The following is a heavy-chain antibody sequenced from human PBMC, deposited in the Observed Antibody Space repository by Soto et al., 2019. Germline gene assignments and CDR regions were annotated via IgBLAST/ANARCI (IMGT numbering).Heavy chain of an antibody. V-gene: IGHV6-1*01. Sequence: SQTLLLTCAISVDSFCSNSAAWNWIRQSPSRGLEWLGRTYYRSKWYDDYAVYVKGRITINPDTSKNQFSLHLSAVTPEDTDVYYCERDAWYFDYWGKGTLVTVSS. CDR1: VDSFCSNSAA. CDR2: TYYRSKWYD. CDR3: ERDAWYFDY. J-gene: IGHJ4*02.